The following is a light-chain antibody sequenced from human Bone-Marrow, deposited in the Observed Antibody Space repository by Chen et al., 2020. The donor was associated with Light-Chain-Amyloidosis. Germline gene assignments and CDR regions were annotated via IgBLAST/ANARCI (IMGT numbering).Light chain of an antibody. J-gene: IGLJ1*01. Sequence: QFALPQSASVSGSPGQSITISCTGTSSDVGGDNHVSWYQQHPDKAPKLMIYEVTNRPSWVPDRFSGSKSDNTDSLTISGLQTEDEADYFCSSYTITNTLVFGSGTRVTVL. CDR1: SSDVGGDNH. CDR2: EVT. CDR3: SSYTITNTLV. V-gene: IGLV2-14*01.